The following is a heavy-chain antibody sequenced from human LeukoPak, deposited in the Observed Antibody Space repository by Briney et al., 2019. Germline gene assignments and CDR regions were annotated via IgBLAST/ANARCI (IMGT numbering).Heavy chain of an antibody. D-gene: IGHD1-26*01. Sequence: SETLSLTCTVSGGSISSGSYYWSWIRRPAGRGLEWIGRIYTSGSTNYNPSLKSRVTISVDTSKNQFSLKLSSVTAADTAVYYCARANGSHRDAFDIWGQGTMVTVSS. V-gene: IGHV4-61*02. J-gene: IGHJ3*02. CDR1: GGSISSGSYY. CDR3: ARANGSHRDAFDI. CDR2: IYTSGST.